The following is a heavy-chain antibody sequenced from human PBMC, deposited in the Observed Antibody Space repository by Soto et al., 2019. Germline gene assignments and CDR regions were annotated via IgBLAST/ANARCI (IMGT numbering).Heavy chain of an antibody. Sequence: ASVKVSCKASGGTFSSYTISWVRQAPGQGLEWMGRIIPILGIANYAQKFQGRVTITADKSTSTAYMELSRLRSEDTAVYYCARYPQGYCSGGSCHYYFDYWGQGTLVTVSS. V-gene: IGHV1-69*02. D-gene: IGHD2-15*01. CDR1: GGTFSSYT. CDR2: IIPILGIA. J-gene: IGHJ4*02. CDR3: ARYPQGYCSGGSCHYYFDY.